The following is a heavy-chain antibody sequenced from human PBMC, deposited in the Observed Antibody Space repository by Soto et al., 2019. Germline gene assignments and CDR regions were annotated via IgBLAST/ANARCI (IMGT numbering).Heavy chain of an antibody. D-gene: IGHD3-10*01. CDR3: AKDARYYGLIGGAFDI. CDR1: GFTFSSYA. CDR2: ISGSGGST. Sequence: EVQLLESGGGLVQPGGSLRLSCAASGFTFSSYAMSWVRQAPGKGLEWVSAISGSGGSTYYADSVKGRFTISRDNSKNTLYLQMNSLRAEDTAVYYCAKDARYYGLIGGAFDIWGQGTMVTVSS. V-gene: IGHV3-23*01. J-gene: IGHJ3*02.